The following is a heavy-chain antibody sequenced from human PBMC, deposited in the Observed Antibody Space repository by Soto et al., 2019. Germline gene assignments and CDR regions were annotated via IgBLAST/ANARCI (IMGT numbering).Heavy chain of an antibody. CDR2: IYYSGST. CDR1: GGSISGGDYY. CDR3: AREGRLAAAGRFDY. V-gene: IGHV4-31*03. Sequence: SETLSLTCTVSGGSISGGDYYWSWFRQVPKKGLEWIGYIYYSGSTYYNPSLRSRVAMSVDTSKNQFSLKLSSVTAADTAIYYCAREGRLAAAGRFDYWGQGTLVT. J-gene: IGHJ4*02. D-gene: IGHD6-13*01.